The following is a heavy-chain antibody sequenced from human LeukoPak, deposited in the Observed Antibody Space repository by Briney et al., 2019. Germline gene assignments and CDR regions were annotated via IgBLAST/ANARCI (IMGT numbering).Heavy chain of an antibody. Sequence: GGSLRLSCAASGFTFSTYAMSWVRQAPGKGLEWVSAISSSGGNTIYADSVKGRFTISRDNSKNTLYLQMNSLRAEDTAVYYCAKEVYSYGPRGLDHWGQGTLVTVSS. D-gene: IGHD5-18*01. V-gene: IGHV3-23*01. CDR1: GFTFSTYA. CDR3: AKEVYSYGPRGLDH. CDR2: ISSSGGNT. J-gene: IGHJ4*02.